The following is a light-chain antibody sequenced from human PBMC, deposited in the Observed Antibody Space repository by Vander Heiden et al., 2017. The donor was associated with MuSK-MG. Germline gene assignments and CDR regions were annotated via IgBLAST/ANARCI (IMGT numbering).Light chain of an antibody. CDR1: QSITRS. Sequence: DIQMTQSPSSLSASVGDRVTITCRASQSITRSLNWFQQKPGKAPNLLIYAASSLQSGVPSRFSGSGSGTDFTLTISRLQPEDFAIYSCQQAYATPWTFGQGTKVEIK. J-gene: IGKJ1*01. CDR2: AAS. CDR3: QQAYATPWT. V-gene: IGKV1-39*01.